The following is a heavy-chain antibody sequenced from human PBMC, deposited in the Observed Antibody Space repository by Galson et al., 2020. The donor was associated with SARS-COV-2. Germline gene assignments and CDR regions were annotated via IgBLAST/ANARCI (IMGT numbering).Heavy chain of an antibody. J-gene: IGHJ5*02. Sequence: TGGSLRLSCAASGFTFSSSGMHWVRQAPGKGLEWVAVIWYDGSNKYYADSVKGRFTISRDNSKNTLYLQMNSLRAEDTAVYYCARDLGDSSSWYENWFDPWGQGTLVTVSS. V-gene: IGHV3-33*01. CDR1: GFTFSSSG. D-gene: IGHD6-13*01. CDR3: ARDLGDSSSWYENWFDP. CDR2: IWYDGSNK.